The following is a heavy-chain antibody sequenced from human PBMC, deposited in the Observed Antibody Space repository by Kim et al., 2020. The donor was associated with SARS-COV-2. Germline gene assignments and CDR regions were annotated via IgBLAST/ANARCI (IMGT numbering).Heavy chain of an antibody. CDR2: VSNTGST. CDR3: ARGDIVPTGHAIDI. V-gene: IGHV4-61*01. Sequence: SETLSLTCSVSGGSGSSGSHYWNWIRQTPERGLECIGYVSNTGSTNYNPSLKSRVTISVDTSKNQVSLKVNSLTAADTAIYYCARGDIVPTGHAIDIWGQGTMVTVSS. J-gene: IGHJ3*02. D-gene: IGHD5-12*01. CDR1: GGSGSSGSHY.